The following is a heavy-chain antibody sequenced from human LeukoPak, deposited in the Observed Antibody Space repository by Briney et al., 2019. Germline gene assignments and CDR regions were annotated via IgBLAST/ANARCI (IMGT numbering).Heavy chain of an antibody. Sequence: GASPEISCKGSGCSFTSYWIGRARPMPGKGLERWGIIYTGDADTRYSPSFQGQVTISADKSISTAYLQWSSLKASDTAMYYCARRAPDTITAMVNYYFDYSGQGTLVTVSS. CDR2: IYTGDADT. CDR1: GCSFTSYW. V-gene: IGHV5-51*01. D-gene: IGHD5-18*01. J-gene: IGHJ4*02. CDR3: ARRAPDTITAMVNYYFDY.